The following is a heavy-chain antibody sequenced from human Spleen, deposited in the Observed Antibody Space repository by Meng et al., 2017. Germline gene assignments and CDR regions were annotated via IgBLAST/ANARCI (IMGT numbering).Heavy chain of an antibody. J-gene: IGHJ4*02. V-gene: IGHV4-34*01. D-gene: IGHD4-11*01. Sequence: QGGAGLLEPSQCLSLACVVSGGSFSDYNWSWIRQPPGKGLEWIGEINHSGSTNYNPSLESRATISVDTSQNNLSLKLSSVTAADSAVYYCARGPTTMAHDFDYWGQGTLVTVSS. CDR3: ARGPTTMAHDFDY. CDR1: GGSFSDYN. CDR2: INHSGST.